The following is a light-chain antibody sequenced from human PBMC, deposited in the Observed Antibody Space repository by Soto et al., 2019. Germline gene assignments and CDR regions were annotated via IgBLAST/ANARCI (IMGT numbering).Light chain of an antibody. CDR3: SSNTSSSSVV. CDR1: SSDVGGYNY. J-gene: IGLJ2*01. Sequence: QSALTQPASVSGSPGQSITISCTVTSSDVGGYNYVSWYQQHPGQAPKLMIYDVSNQPSGVSNRCSGSKSGNTASLTISGLQAEDEADYYCSSNTSSSSVVFGGGTKLTVL. CDR2: DVS. V-gene: IGLV2-14*01.